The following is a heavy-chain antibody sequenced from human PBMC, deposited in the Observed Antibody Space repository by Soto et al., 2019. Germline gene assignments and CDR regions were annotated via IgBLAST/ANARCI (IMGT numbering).Heavy chain of an antibody. D-gene: IGHD3-10*01. V-gene: IGHV3-11*06. J-gene: IGHJ5*02. CDR1: GFTFSDYY. CDR2: ISSSSSYT. CDR3: ARDSGSYYYGSGSYYNGPFWFDP. Sequence: QVQLVESGGGLVKPGGSLRLSCAASGFTFSDYYMSWIRQAPGKGLEWVSYISSSSSYTNYADSVKGRFTISRDNAKNSLYLQMNSLRAEDTAVYYCARDSGSYYYGSGSYYNGPFWFDPWGQGTLVTVSS.